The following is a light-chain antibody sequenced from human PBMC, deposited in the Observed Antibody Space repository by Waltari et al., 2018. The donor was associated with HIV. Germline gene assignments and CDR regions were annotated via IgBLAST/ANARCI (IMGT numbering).Light chain of an antibody. CDR3: QQYGTLYT. V-gene: IGKV3-20*01. J-gene: IGKJ2*01. CDR2: DAS. CDR1: QRFSRSY. Sequence: IVLTQSPGTLSLSPGERATLSCRASQRFSRSYLAWYQQKPGQAPRLLIYDASSRATGIPDRFGGSGSGTDFTLTISRRVPEESAVYYCQQYGTLYTFGQGTKLEIK.